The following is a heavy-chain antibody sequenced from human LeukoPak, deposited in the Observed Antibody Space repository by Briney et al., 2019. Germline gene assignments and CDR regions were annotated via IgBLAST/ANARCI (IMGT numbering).Heavy chain of an antibody. CDR1: LGSISSSY. CDR3: ARHLGYYYGSGSYYYGYNWFDP. V-gene: IGHV4-59*08. J-gene: IGHJ5*02. D-gene: IGHD3-10*01. Sequence: PLETLSLTPVEPLGSISSSYSCWIWHPPRKGLGWIGHIYYRGSTNSNPSLKSRVTISVDTSKNQFSMKLSSVTAADTAVYYCARHLGYYYGSGSYYYGYNWFDPWGQGTLVTVSS. CDR2: IYYRGST.